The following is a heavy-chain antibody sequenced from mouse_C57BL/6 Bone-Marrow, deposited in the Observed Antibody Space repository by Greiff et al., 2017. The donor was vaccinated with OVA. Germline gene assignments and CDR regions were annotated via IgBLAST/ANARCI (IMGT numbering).Heavy chain of an antibody. Sequence: EVMLVESGGGLVKPGGSLKLSCAASGFTFSSYAMSWVRQTPEKRLEWVATISDGGSYTYYPDNVKGRFTISRDNAKNNLYLQMSHLKSEDTAMYYCAREGLTIVTPHWYFDVWGTGTTVTVSS. V-gene: IGHV5-4*01. CDR1: GFTFSSYA. D-gene: IGHD2-5*01. CDR3: AREGLTIVTPHWYFDV. CDR2: ISDGGSYT. J-gene: IGHJ1*03.